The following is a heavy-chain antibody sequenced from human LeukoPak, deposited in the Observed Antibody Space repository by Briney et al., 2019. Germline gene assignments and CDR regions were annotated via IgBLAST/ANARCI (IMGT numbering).Heavy chain of an antibody. J-gene: IGHJ3*01. Sequence: PSETLSLTCSVSGGSITSSYWNWIRQAPGKGLEWIGYIFNSGTTQYNPSLESRVAIALDTSKNQFSLKLSSVTAADTAVHYCARAGIVDAFDVWGQGTMVTVSS. CDR2: IFNSGTT. CDR1: GGSITSSY. CDR3: ARAGIVDAFDV. V-gene: IGHV4-59*01. D-gene: IGHD1-14*01.